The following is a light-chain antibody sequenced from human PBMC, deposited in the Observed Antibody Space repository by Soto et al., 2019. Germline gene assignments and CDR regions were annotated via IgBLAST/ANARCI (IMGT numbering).Light chain of an antibody. J-gene: IGKJ4*01. CDR3: QQRSNWLT. CDR2: DAS. V-gene: IGKV3-11*01. Sequence: EIVLTQSPATLSLSPGERATLSCRASQSISSNLAWYQQKPGQAPRLLIYDASTRATGIPARFSGTRSGADFTLTISSPEPEDFAVYYCQQRSNWLTFGGGTTVDIK. CDR1: QSISSN.